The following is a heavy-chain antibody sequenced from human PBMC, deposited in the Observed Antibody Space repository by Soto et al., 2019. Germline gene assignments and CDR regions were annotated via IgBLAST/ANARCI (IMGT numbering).Heavy chain of an antibody. J-gene: IGHJ6*02. CDR2: IIPILGIA. CDR1: GGTFSSYT. D-gene: IGHD3-9*01. Sequence: QVQLVQSGAEVKKPGSSVKVSCKASGGTFSSYTISWVRQAPGQGLEWMGRIIPILGIANYAQKFQGRVTITADNSTSTAYMELSSLRSEDTAVYYCARDDYDILTGYYYGMDVWGQGTTVTVSS. V-gene: IGHV1-69*08. CDR3: ARDDYDILTGYYYGMDV.